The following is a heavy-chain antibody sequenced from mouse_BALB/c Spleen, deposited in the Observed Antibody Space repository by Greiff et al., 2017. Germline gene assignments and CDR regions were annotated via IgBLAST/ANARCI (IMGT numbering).Heavy chain of an antibody. CDR3: ARLRMDY. V-gene: IGHV1-69*02. CDR2: IDPSDSET. CDR1: GYTFTSYW. D-gene: IGHD2-12*01. J-gene: IGHJ4*01. Sequence: VQLQQPGAELVKPGAPVKLSCKASGYTFTSYWMNWVKQRPGRGLEWIGRIDPSDSETHYNQKFKDKATLTVDKSSSTAYIQLSSLTSEDSAVYYCARLRMDYWGQGTSVTVSS.